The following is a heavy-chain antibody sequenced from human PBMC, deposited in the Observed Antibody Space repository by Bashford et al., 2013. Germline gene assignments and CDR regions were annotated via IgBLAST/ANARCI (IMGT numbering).Heavy chain of an antibody. V-gene: IGHV1-2*04. D-gene: IGHD5-24*01. CDR2: INPNSGGT. CDR1: GYTFTGYY. CDR3: ARWGVREGVGMDV. Sequence: ASVKVSCKASGYTFTGYYMHWVRQAPGQGLEWMGWINPNSGGTNYAQKFQGWVTMTRDTSISTAYMELSRLRSDDTAVYYCARWGVREGVGMDVWGQGTTVTVSS. J-gene: IGHJ6*02.